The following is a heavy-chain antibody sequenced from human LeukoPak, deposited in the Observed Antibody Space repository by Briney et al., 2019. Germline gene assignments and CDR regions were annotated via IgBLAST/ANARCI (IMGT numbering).Heavy chain of an antibody. CDR2: IGARGTDT. Sequence: GGSLRLSCAASGFTFSSYAMSWVRQAPGRGLEWVSAIGARGTDTYYADSVKGRLTISRDNSETTLYLQMSSLRAEDTAVYYCAREHYYGSGSYRDFDHWGQGTLDTVSS. J-gene: IGHJ4*02. CDR3: AREHYYGSGSYRDFDH. CDR1: GFTFSSYA. V-gene: IGHV3-23*01. D-gene: IGHD3-10*01.